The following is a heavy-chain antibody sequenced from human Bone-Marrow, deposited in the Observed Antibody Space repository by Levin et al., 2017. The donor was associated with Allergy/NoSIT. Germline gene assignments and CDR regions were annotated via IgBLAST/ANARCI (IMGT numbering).Heavy chain of an antibody. V-gene: IGHV3-30*18. D-gene: IGHD3-22*01. J-gene: IGHJ6*02. Sequence: GGSLRLSCAASGFTFSSYGMHWVRQAPGKGLEWVAVISYDGSNKYYADSVKGRFTISRDNSKNTLYLQMNSLRAEDTAVYYCAKAPDYYDSSGYYVPLGYYDGMDGWGQGTTVTVSS. CDR1: GFTFSSYG. CDR2: ISYDGSNK. CDR3: AKAPDYYDSSGYYVPLGYYDGMDG.